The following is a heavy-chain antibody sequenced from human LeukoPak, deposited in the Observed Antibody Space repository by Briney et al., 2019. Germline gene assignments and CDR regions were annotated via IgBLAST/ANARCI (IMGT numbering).Heavy chain of an antibody. V-gene: IGHV4-59*01. CDR1: GGSFSTNY. J-gene: IGHJ6*02. D-gene: IGHD3-3*01. CDR2: IYYSGST. Sequence: SETLSLTCTVSGGSFSTNYWSWIRQPPGKGLEWIGYIYYSGSTNYNPSPKSRVTISVDTAKNQFSLKLSSVTAADTAVYYCVWSGYFDGMDVWGQGTTVTVSS. CDR3: VWSGYFDGMDV.